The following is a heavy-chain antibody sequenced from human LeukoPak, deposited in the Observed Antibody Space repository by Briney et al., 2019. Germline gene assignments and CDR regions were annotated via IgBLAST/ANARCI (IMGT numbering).Heavy chain of an antibody. V-gene: IGHV1-69*04. CDR3: ARSLINSGSYVFRS. J-gene: IGHJ5*02. CDR1: GGTFSSYA. Sequence: SVKVSCKASGGTFSSYAISWVRQVPGQGLEWMGRIIPILGIANYAQKFQGRVTITADKSTSTAYMELSSLRSEDTAVYYCARSLINSGSYVFRSWGQGTLVTVSS. CDR2: IIPILGIA. D-gene: IGHD1-26*01.